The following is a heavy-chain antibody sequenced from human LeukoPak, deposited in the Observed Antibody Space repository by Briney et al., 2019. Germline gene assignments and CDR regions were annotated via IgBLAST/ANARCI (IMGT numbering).Heavy chain of an antibody. D-gene: IGHD3-3*01. Sequence: PSEILSLTCSVSGASLSSRTSYWGWLRQPPGMGLEWIGTIYSSGNTYYNPSLKSRVTISRDTSKNQVSLKVNSVTAADTATYYCARHVSSVGVAVVITLIDSWGQGILVTVSS. CDR2: IYSSGNT. V-gene: IGHV4-39*01. CDR1: GASLSSRTSY. J-gene: IGHJ4*02. CDR3: ARHVSSVGVAVVITLIDS.